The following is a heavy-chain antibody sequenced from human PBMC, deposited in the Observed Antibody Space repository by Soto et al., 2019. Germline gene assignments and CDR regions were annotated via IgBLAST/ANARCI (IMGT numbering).Heavy chain of an antibody. V-gene: IGHV1-69*06. CDR2: IIPIFGTA. CDR1: GGTFSSYA. Sequence: QVQLVQSGAEVKKPGSSVKVSCKASGGTFSSYAISWVRQAPGQGLEWMGGIIPIFGTANYAQKFQGRVTITEDKSTGTAYMELSSLRSEDTAVYYCARGPSVVRITIFGVVIIPPPPYYYYYGMDVWGQGTTVTVSS. D-gene: IGHD3-3*01. CDR3: ARGPSVVRITIFGVVIIPPPPYYYYYGMDV. J-gene: IGHJ6*02.